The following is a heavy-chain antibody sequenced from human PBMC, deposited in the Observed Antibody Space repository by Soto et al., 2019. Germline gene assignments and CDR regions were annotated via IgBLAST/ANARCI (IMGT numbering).Heavy chain of an antibody. V-gene: IGHV1-18*01. D-gene: IGHD4-17*01. J-gene: IGHJ5*02. CDR2: ISGYNCNT. CDR1: GYTFTSYG. CDR3: ARFNGDYGWFDP. Sequence: QVQLVQSGAEVKKPGASVKVSCKASGYTFTSYGISWVRQAPGQGLEWMGWISGYNCNTKYAQKLQGRVTMTTDTSTRTAYMELRSLISDDTAVYYCARFNGDYGWFDPWGQGTLVTVSS.